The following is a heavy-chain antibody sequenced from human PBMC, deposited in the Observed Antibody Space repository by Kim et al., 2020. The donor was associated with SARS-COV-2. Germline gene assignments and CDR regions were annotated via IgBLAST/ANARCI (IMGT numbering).Heavy chain of an antibody. V-gene: IGHV3-7*01. CDR1: GFTFSNYW. CDR2: IRGDASEK. Sequence: GGSLRLSCVASGFTFSNYWMDWVRQTPGKGVEWVANIRGDASEKNYVDSVKGRFTISRDNVKNSVYLQMNSLRAEDTAVYYCATLKYFWGQGILVTVSS. J-gene: IGHJ4*02. CDR3: ATLKYF.